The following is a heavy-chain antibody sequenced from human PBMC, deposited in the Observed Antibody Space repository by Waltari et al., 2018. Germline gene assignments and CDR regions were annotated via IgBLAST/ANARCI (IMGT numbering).Heavy chain of an antibody. Sequence: QVQLQESGPGLVKPSETLSLTCTVSGGSISSYYWSWIRQPPGKGLEWIGYIYYRGSTNYNPSLKRRVTISVDTSKNQFSLKLSSVTAADTAVYYCARDNVWLGDAFDIWGQGTMVTVSS. CDR1: GGSISSYY. CDR3: ARDNVWLGDAFDI. D-gene: IGHD6-19*01. J-gene: IGHJ3*02. V-gene: IGHV4-59*01. CDR2: IYYRGST.